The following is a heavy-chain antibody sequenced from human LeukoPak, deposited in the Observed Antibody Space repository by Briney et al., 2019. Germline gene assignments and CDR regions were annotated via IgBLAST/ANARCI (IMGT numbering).Heavy chain of an antibody. CDR2: IYFTGTT. D-gene: IGHD6-19*01. CDR3: ARGGAWSDY. V-gene: IGHV4-59*11. Sequence: SETLSLTCTVSGGSISYHYWTWIRRPPGKGLEWIGYIYFTGTTNYNPSLKSRVTISVDTSKNQFSLKLNSVTATDTAVYFCARGGAWSDYWGQGALVTVSS. J-gene: IGHJ4*02. CDR1: GGSISYHY.